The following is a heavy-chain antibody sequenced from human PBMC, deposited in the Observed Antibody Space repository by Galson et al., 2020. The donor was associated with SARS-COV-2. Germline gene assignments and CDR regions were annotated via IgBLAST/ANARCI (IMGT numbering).Heavy chain of an antibody. CDR1: GFTFSDYF. Sequence: GESLKISCAASGFTFSDYFMSWIRQAPGKGLEWISYISDSGDIIYDADSVKGRFTISRDDAKNSVYLHMNSLTVDDTAFYYCASQSLGASRSYAVSHWGQGTLVTVSS. J-gene: IGHJ4*02. CDR3: ASQSLGASRSYAVSH. V-gene: IGHV3-11*01. D-gene: IGHD1-26*01. CDR2: ISDSGDII.